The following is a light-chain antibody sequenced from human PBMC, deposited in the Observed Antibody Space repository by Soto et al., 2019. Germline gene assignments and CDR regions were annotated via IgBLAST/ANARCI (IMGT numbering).Light chain of an antibody. Sequence: EIVMTQSPATLSVSPGERATLSCRASQSVSSNLAWYQQKPGQAPRLLIYGASTRATGIPARFSGSGSGTEFTLTISSLQSGDFAVYYCQQYNNWRRTFGQGTKVDIK. CDR1: QSVSSN. CDR3: QQYNNWRRT. CDR2: GAS. V-gene: IGKV3-15*01. J-gene: IGKJ1*01.